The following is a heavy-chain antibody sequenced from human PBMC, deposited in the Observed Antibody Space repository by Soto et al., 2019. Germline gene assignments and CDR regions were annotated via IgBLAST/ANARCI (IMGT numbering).Heavy chain of an antibody. Sequence: GGSLRLSCAASGFTFSSYAMHWVRQAPGKGLEWVAVISYDGSNKYYADSVKGRFTISRDNSKNTLYLQMNSLRAEDTAVYYCAREFSSSSGVWDDYYYYYGMDVWGQGTTVTVSS. D-gene: IGHD6-6*01. CDR1: GFTFSSYA. V-gene: IGHV3-30-3*01. J-gene: IGHJ6*02. CDR2: ISYDGSNK. CDR3: AREFSSSSGVWDDYYYYYGMDV.